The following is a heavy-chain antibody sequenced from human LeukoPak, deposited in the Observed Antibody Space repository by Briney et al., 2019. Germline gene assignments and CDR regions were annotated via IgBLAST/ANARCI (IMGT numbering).Heavy chain of an antibody. V-gene: IGHV3-21*01. CDR1: GFTFSSYS. Sequence: GGSLRLSCAASGFTFSSYSMNWVRQAPGKGLEWVSSISSSSSYIYYADTVKGRFTISRDNAKNSLYLQMNSLRAEDTAVYYCARESYYDSSGYYSPNNWDQGTLVTVSS. CDR3: ARESYYDSSGYYSPNN. CDR2: ISSSSSYI. J-gene: IGHJ4*02. D-gene: IGHD3-22*01.